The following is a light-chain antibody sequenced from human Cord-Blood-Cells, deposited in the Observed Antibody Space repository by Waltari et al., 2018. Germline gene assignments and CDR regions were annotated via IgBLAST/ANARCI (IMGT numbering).Light chain of an antibody. CDR3: GTWDSSLSAGV. CDR1: SYNIGTNY. Sequence: QSVLTQPPSVSAAPGQKVNTSCSGSSYNIGTNYVSWYQQLPGTAPKLLIYDNNKRPSGIPDRFSGSKSGTSATLGITGLQTGDEADYYCGTWDSSLSAGVFGGGTKLTVL. CDR2: DNN. V-gene: IGLV1-51*01. J-gene: IGLJ2*01.